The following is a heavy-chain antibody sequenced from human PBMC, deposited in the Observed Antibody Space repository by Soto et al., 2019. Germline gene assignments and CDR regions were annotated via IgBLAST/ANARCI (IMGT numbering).Heavy chain of an antibody. CDR3: VRVVAIPGDPDN. V-gene: IGHV1-69*12. J-gene: IGHJ4*02. CDR1: GGTFSSYA. Sequence: QVQLVQSGAEVRQPASSVKVSCKTSGGTFSSYAISWVRQAPGQGLEWMGGIVPIVDTSTYAQKFQGRVTITADESTSTVYMELSSLRSDDTAVYYCVRVVAIPGDPDNGGQGTLVTVSS. D-gene: IGHD2-15*01. CDR2: IVPIVDTS.